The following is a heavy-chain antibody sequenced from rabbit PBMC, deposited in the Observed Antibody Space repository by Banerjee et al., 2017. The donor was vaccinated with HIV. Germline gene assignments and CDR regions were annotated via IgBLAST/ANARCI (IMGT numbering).Heavy chain of an antibody. CDR3: IRDSHAWGADL. Sequence: QSLEESGGDLVKPGASLTLTCTASGFSFSSDYDMWWVRQAPGKGLEWIACIDTNSGSTYYASWAKGRFTISKTSTTVDLKMTSLTAADTATYFCIRDSHAWGADLWGPGTLVTVS. V-gene: IGHV1S40*01. J-gene: IGHJ4*01. CDR2: IDTNSGST. D-gene: IGHD4-1*01. CDR1: GFSFSSDYD.